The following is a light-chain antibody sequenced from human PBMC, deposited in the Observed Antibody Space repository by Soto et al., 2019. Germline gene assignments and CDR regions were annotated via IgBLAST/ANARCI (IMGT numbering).Light chain of an antibody. J-gene: IGKJ4*01. CDR1: QSVSNN. CDR3: QQRYNWLT. Sequence: EIVLTQSPATLSVSPGERAALSCRASQSVSNNLAWYQQKPGQPPRLLIYDTSNRATGIPARFSGSGSGTDFTLTINSLESEDSGIYYCQQRYNWLTFGGGTKVDIK. CDR2: DTS. V-gene: IGKV3-11*01.